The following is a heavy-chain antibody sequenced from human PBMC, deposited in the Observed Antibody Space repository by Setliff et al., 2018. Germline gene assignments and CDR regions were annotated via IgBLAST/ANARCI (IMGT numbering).Heavy chain of an antibody. CDR1: GYNFKTYA. CDR2: ISLYDGHT. D-gene: IGHD5-12*01. J-gene: IGHJ1*01. Sequence: ASVKVSCKASGYNFKTYAISWVRQAPGQGLEWMGFISLYDGHTNYAQNFQGRLTVTIDTSTSTAYMELSSLRFDDTAVYYCARGNPAERYEYWGQGTLVTVSS. CDR3: ARGNPAERYEY. V-gene: IGHV1-18*01.